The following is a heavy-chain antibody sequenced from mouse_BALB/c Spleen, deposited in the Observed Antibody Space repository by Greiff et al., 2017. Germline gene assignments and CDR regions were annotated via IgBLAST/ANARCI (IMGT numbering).Heavy chain of an antibody. Sequence: EVKLMESGGGLVKPGGSLKLSCAASGFTFSSYTMSWVRQTPEKRLEWVANISSGGGNTYYPDSVKGRFTISRDNAKNNVYLQMSSLRSEDTALYYCARYCVITTSPWFAYWGQGTLVTVSA. J-gene: IGHJ3*01. CDR1: GFTFSSYT. CDR2: ISSGGGNT. CDR3: ARYCVITTSPWFAY. D-gene: IGHD2-4*01. V-gene: IGHV5-9*03.